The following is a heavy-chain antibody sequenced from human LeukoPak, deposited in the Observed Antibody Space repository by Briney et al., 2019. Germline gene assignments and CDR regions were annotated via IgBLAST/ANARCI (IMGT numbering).Heavy chain of an antibody. D-gene: IGHD5-18*01. CDR3: ARGHGTWIQLWLGYYYYYMDV. CDR2: ISWHGGST. V-gene: IGHV3-43*01. J-gene: IGHJ6*03. Sequence: GGSQRLSCEASGFTFDDYSMHWVRQAPGKGLEWVSVISWHGGSTFYADSVKGRFTISRDNAKNSLYLQMNSLRAEDTAVYYCARGHGTWIQLWLGYYYYYMDVWGKGTTVTVSS. CDR1: GFTFDDYS.